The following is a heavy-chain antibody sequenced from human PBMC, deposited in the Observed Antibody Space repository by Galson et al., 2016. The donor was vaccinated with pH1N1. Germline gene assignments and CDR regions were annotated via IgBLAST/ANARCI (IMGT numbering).Heavy chain of an antibody. CDR3: ASKLYGDPNY. D-gene: IGHD4-17*01. J-gene: IGHJ4*02. CDR1: GFTFSDYW. Sequence: SLRLSCAASGFTFSDYWMSWVRQASGKGLEWVANINQDDSKKNYVASVRGRFTISRDNAKNSLFLQMNSLRVEDTAVYYCASKLYGDPNYWGQGALVTVSS. V-gene: IGHV3-7*05. CDR2: INQDDSKK.